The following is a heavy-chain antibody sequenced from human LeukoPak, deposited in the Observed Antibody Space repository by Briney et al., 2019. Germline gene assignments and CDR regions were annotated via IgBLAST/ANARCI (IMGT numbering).Heavy chain of an antibody. V-gene: IGHV3-7*01. D-gene: IGHD4-17*01. Sequence: GGFLRLSCVTYGFSFSNYWMSWVRQAPGKGLEWVASIKQAGSEKHYVDSVKGRFTISRDNAKNSLHLQMNSLRDEDTAVYYCASAGISYGDQFFHFWGQGTLVTVSS. CDR3: ASAGISYGDQFFHF. CDR1: GFSFSNYW. CDR2: IKQAGSEK. J-gene: IGHJ4*02.